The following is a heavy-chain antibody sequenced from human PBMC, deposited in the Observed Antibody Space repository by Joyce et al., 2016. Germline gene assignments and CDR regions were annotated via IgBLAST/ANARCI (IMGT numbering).Heavy chain of an antibody. J-gene: IGHJ6*02. V-gene: IGHV1-69*12. CDR3: ARGGTSSDHYFFYTLDV. D-gene: IGHD1-14*01. Sequence: QVLLVQSGAAVKRPGSSLRVSCKSSGGYFSNYTVNWVRQAPGQRLEWMGGIIPFFGAAKYAEDFQGRVTLTADQSTRTAYLELSSLTSADTAVYYCARGGTSSDHYFFYTLDVWGPGTTVIVSS. CDR1: GGYFSNYT. CDR2: IIPFFGAA.